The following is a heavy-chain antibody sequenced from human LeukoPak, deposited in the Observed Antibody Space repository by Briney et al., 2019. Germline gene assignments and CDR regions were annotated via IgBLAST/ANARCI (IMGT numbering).Heavy chain of an antibody. J-gene: IGHJ6*03. D-gene: IGHD2-2*01. CDR3: ARSIVVVPAASLTYYYMDV. CDR1: GFTFSSYS. Sequence: GGSLRLSCAASGFTFSSYSMNWVRQAPGKGLEWVSSISSSSSYIYYADSVKGRFTISRDNAKNSLYPQMNSLRAEDTAVYYCARSIVVVPAASLTYYYMDVWGKGTTVTVSS. CDR2: ISSSSSYI. V-gene: IGHV3-21*01.